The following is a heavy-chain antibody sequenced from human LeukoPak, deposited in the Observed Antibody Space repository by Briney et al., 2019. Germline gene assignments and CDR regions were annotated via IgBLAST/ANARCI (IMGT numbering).Heavy chain of an antibody. CDR1: GGTLSSYT. CDR3: ARPVWGVTHDAFDI. CDR2: NIPILGIA. D-gene: IGHD3-16*01. Sequence: SVKVSCKASGGTLSSYTISWVRHATAQGLEWMGRNIPILGIATYAQKFQGRVTITADKSTSTAYMELSSLRYEDTAVYYCARPVWGVTHDAFDIWRQGTMVTVSS. J-gene: IGHJ3*02. V-gene: IGHV1-69*02.